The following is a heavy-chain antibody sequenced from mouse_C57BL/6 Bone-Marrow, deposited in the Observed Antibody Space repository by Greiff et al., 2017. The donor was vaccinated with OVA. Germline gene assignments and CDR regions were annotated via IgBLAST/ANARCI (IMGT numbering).Heavy chain of an antibody. D-gene: IGHD1-1*02. Sequence: DVKLVESGGDLVKPGGSLKLSCAASGFTFSSYGMSWVRQTPDKRLEWVATISSGGSYTYYPDSVKGRFTISRDNAKNTLYLQMSSLKSEDTAMYYCARHGSYLDYWGQGTTLTVSS. J-gene: IGHJ2*01. CDR2: ISSGGSYT. CDR1: GFTFSSYG. V-gene: IGHV5-6*02. CDR3: ARHGSYLDY.